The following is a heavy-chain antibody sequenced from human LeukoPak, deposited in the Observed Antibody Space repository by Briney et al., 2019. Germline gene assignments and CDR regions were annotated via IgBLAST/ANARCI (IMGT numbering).Heavy chain of an antibody. V-gene: IGHV1-69*04. CDR3: ARVACSDGRCYFDS. J-gene: IGHJ4*03. Sequence: SVKVSCKASGDTLNNYAISWLRQATGQGLEWMGRILPFVGTATYAQNFQGRVTITADRPTSTANIELSSLTFDDTAVYYCARVACSDGRCYFDSWGQGSLITVSS. CDR1: GDTLNNYA. CDR2: ILPFVGTA. D-gene: IGHD2-15*01.